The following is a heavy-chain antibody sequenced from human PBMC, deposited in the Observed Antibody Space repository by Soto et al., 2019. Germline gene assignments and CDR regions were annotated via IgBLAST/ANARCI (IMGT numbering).Heavy chain of an antibody. CDR2: ISYDGSNK. J-gene: IGHJ3*02. D-gene: IGHD2-2*01. V-gene: IGHV3-30*18. CDR3: AKDGVPHHAFDI. Sequence: QVQLVESGGGVVQPGRSLRLSCAASGFTFSSYGMHWVRQAPGKGLEWVAVISYDGSNKYYADSVKGRFTISRDNSKNTLYLQMNSLRAEDTAEYYCAKDGVPHHAFDIWGQGTMVTVSS. CDR1: GFTFSSYG.